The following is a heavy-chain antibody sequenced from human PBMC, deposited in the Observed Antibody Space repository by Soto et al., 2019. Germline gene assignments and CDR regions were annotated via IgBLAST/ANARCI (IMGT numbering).Heavy chain of an antibody. CDR3: ATPRGDILTGYHQPFDY. V-gene: IGHV1-46*01. D-gene: IGHD3-9*01. J-gene: IGHJ4*02. CDR1: GYTFTSYY. Sequence: ASVKVSCKASGYTFTSYYMHWVRQAPGQGLEWMGIINPSGGSTSYAQKFQGRVTMTRDTSTSTVYMELSSLRSEDTAVYYCATPRGDILTGYHQPFDYWGQGTLVTVSS. CDR2: INPSGGST.